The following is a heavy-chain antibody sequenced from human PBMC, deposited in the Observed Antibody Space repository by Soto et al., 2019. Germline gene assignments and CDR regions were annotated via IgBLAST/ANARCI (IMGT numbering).Heavy chain of an antibody. D-gene: IGHD2-2*01. J-gene: IGHJ6*02. Sequence: ESGGGLVKPGGSLRLSCAASGFTFSDYYMSWIRQAPGKGLEWVSYISSSSSYTDYADSVKGRFTISRDNAKNSLYLQMNSLRAEDTAVYYCARDGGGDCSSTSCYENYYYYGMDVWGQGTTVTVSS. CDR1: GFTFSDYY. CDR2: ISSSSSYT. CDR3: ARDGGGDCSSTSCYENYYYYGMDV. V-gene: IGHV3-11*06.